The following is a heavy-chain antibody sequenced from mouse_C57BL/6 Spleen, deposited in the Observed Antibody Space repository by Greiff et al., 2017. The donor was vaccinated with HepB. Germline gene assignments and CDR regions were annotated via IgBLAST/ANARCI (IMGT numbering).Heavy chain of an antibody. CDR2: IDPSDSYT. CDR3: ARRGQLRPFAY. D-gene: IGHD3-2*02. CDR1: GYTFTSYW. J-gene: IGHJ3*01. Sequence: QVQLQQPGAELVKPGASVKLSCKASGYTFTSYWMQWVKQRPGQGLEWIGEIDPSDSYTNYNQKFKGKATLTVDTSSSTAYMQHSSLTAEDSAVYYYARRGQLRPFAYWGQGTLVTVAA. V-gene: IGHV1-50*01.